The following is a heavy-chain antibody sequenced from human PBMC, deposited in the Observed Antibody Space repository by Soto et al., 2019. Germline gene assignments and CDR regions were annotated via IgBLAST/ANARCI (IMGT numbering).Heavy chain of an antibody. CDR3: AKDLEQQLVPALLGYYYYGMDV. CDR1: GFTFSSYA. CDR2: ISGSGGST. V-gene: IGHV3-23*01. J-gene: IGHJ6*02. D-gene: IGHD6-13*01. Sequence: EVQLLESGGGLVQPGGSLRLSCAASGFTFSSYAMSWVRQAPGKGLEWVSAISGSGGSTYYADSVKGRFTISRDNSKNTLYLQMNSQSAEDTAVYYCAKDLEQQLVPALLGYYYYGMDVWGQGTTVTVSS.